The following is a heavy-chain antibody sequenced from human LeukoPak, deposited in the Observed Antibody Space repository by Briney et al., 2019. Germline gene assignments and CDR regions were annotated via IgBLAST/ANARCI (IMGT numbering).Heavy chain of an antibody. CDR3: ARDTADCSSTSCYYDAFDI. Sequence: GASVKVSCKASGYTLTSYYMHWVRQAPGQGLEWMGIINPSGGSTSYAQKFQGRVTMTRDTSTSTVYMELSSLRSEDTAVYYCARDTADCSSTSCYYDAFDIWGQGTMVTVSS. CDR2: INPSGGST. D-gene: IGHD2-2*01. CDR1: GYTLTSYY. V-gene: IGHV1-46*01. J-gene: IGHJ3*02.